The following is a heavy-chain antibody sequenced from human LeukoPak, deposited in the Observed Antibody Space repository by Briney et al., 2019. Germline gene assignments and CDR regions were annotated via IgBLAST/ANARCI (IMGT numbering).Heavy chain of an antibody. D-gene: IGHD1-26*01. CDR2: IIPIFGTA. CDR3: ARDPYSGSYYNWFDP. V-gene: IGHV1-69*13. Sequence: SVNVSCKASGYTFPYSYLHWVRQAPGQGLEGMGGIIPIFGTANYAQKFQGRVTITADESTSTAYMELRSLRYEDTAVYYCARDPYSGSYYNWFDPWGQGTLVTVSS. CDR1: GYTFPYSY. J-gene: IGHJ5*02.